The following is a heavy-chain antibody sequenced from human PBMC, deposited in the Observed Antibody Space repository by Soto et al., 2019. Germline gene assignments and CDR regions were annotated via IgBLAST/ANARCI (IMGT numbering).Heavy chain of an antibody. D-gene: IGHD3-3*01. Sequence: GGSLRLSCAASGFTFSSYAMHWVRQAPGKGLEWVAVISYDGSNKYYADSVKGRFTISRDNSKNTLYLQMNSLRAEDTAVYYCARDPSVLRFWYFDYWGQGTLVTVSS. CDR3: ARDPSVLRFWYFDY. J-gene: IGHJ4*02. CDR2: ISYDGSNK. V-gene: IGHV3-30-3*01. CDR1: GFTFSSYA.